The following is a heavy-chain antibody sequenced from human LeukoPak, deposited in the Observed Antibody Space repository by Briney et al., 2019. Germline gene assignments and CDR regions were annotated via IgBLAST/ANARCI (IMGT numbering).Heavy chain of an antibody. D-gene: IGHD3-3*01. J-gene: IGHJ2*01. CDR3: ARDRDFWSGPKDWYFDP. Sequence: ASVKVSCKASGYTFTSYGISWVRQAPGQGLEWMGWISAYNGNTNYAQKLQGRVTMTTDTSTSTAYMELRSLRSDDTAVYYCARDRDFWSGPKDWYFDPWGRGTLVTVSS. CDR2: ISAYNGNT. V-gene: IGHV1-18*01. CDR1: GYTFTSYG.